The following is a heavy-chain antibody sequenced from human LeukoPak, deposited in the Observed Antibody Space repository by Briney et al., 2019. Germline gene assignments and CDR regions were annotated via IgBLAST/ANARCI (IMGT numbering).Heavy chain of an antibody. V-gene: IGHV4-39*01. CDR2: IYYSGST. J-gene: IGHJ4*02. Sequence: SETLSITCTVSGGSISSSSYYWGWIRQPPGKGLEWIGSIYYSGSTYYNPSLKSRVTISVDTSKNQFSLKLSSVTAADTAVYYCASLYSSGWYRVDYWGQGTLVTVSS. CDR1: GGSISSSSYY. D-gene: IGHD6-19*01. CDR3: ASLYSSGWYRVDY.